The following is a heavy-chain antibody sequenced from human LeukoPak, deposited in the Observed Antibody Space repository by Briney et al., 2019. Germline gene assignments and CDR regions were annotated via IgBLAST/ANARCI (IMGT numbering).Heavy chain of an antibody. V-gene: IGHV4-39*01. Sequence: PSETLSLTCTVSGGSISSGASYWGWIRQPPGKGLEWIVSIHYSGSTYYNPSLKSRVTISVDTSKNQFSLKLSSVTAADTAVYYCARRGYCSGGSCLFDYWGQGALVTVSS. J-gene: IGHJ4*02. CDR3: ARRGYCSGGSCLFDY. CDR1: GGSISSGASY. D-gene: IGHD2-15*01. CDR2: IHYSGST.